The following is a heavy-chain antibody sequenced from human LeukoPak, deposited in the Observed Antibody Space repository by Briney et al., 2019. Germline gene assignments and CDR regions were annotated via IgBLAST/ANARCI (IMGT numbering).Heavy chain of an antibody. CDR1: GFTFSSYA. CDR2: ISYDGSNK. CDR3: ARENRDGYNYDFDY. J-gene: IGHJ4*02. D-gene: IGHD5-24*01. Sequence: GGSLRLSCAASGFTFSSYAMHWVRQAPGKGLEWVALISYDGSNKYYADSVKARFIISRDNSKNTVYLQMNSPRTEDTAVYFCARENRDGYNYDFDYWGQGTLVTVSS. V-gene: IGHV3-30*04.